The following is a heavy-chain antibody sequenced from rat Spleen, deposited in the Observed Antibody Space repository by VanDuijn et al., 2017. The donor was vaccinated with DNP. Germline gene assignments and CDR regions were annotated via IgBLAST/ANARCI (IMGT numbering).Heavy chain of an antibody. J-gene: IGHJ1*01. CDR1: GFNLNDYW. D-gene: IGHD3-1*01. CDR2: INKDSSTI. V-gene: IGHV4-2*01. CDR3: ARKSSKGWFYDF. Sequence: EVKLVESGGGLVQPGRSLKLSCAASGFNLNDYWMGWVRQAPGKGLEWIGEINKDSSTINSSPSLRERFTISRDNAQNSLYLQMSKVGSDDTAIYHCARKSSKGWFYDFWGPGTMVTVSS.